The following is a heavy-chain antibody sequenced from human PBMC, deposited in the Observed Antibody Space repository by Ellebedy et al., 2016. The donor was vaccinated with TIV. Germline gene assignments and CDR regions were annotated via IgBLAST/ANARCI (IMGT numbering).Heavy chain of an antibody. D-gene: IGHD3-10*01. V-gene: IGHV3-23*01. CDR1: GFTFSSYA. Sequence: GGSLRLSXAASGFTFSSYAMSWVRQAPGKGLEWVSAISGSGGSTYYADSVKGRFTISRDNSKNTLYLQMNSLRAEDTAVYYCATPPGGSGSYWDYYFDYWGQGTLVTVSS. CDR2: ISGSGGST. J-gene: IGHJ4*02. CDR3: ATPPGGSGSYWDYYFDY.